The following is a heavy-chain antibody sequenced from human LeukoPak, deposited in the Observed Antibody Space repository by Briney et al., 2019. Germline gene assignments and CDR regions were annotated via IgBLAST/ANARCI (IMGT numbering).Heavy chain of an antibody. J-gene: IGHJ5*02. CDR2: ISDAGNTL. CDR3: ARGGRWFPKAPIKYFFDP. V-gene: IGHV3-48*03. CDR1: GFTFTSHD. D-gene: IGHD4-23*01. Sequence: PGGSLRLSCAASGFTFTSHDMNWVRQAPGKRLEWLAYISDAGNTLYYADSVKGRFTISRDNAKNSLSLQMNSLSVDDTAVYYWARGGRWFPKAPIKYFFDPGGHGSPVTVAS.